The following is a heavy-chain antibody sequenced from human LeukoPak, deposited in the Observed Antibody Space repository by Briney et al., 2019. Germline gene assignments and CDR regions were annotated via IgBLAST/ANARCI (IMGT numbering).Heavy chain of an antibody. D-gene: IGHD3-10*01. CDR3: ARGPPYGSRSDYFDY. Sequence: SETLSLTCTVSGGSISSGGYYWSWIRQHPGKGLEWIGYIYYSGSTYYNPSLKSRVTISVDTSKNQFSLKLSSVTAADTAVYYCARGPPYGSRSDYFDYWGQGTLVTVSA. V-gene: IGHV4-31*03. CDR2: IYYSGST. J-gene: IGHJ4*02. CDR1: GGSISSGGYY.